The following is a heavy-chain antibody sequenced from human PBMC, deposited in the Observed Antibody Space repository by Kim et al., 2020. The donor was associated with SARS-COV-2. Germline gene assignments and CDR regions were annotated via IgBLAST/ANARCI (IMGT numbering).Heavy chain of an antibody. J-gene: IGHJ4*02. Sequence: RKSRVTISVDTSKNQFSLKLSSVTAADTAVYYCARSIGYCSSTSCRIFDYWGQGTLVTVSS. D-gene: IGHD2-2*01. CDR3: ARSIGYCSSTSCRIFDY. V-gene: IGHV4-39*01.